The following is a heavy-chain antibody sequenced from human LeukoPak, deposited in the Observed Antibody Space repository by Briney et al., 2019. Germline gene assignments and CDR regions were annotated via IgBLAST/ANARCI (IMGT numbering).Heavy chain of an antibody. D-gene: IGHD3-22*01. CDR2: INHSGST. CDR1: GGSFSGYY. Sequence: PSETLSLTCAVYGGSFSGYYWSWIRQPPGKGLEWIGEINHSGSTNYNPSLKSRVTISVDTSKNQFSLKLSSVTAADTAVYYCANSWYCLDSSGLPKSDAFDRWGQGTLVTVSS. V-gene: IGHV4-34*01. J-gene: IGHJ3*01. CDR3: ANSWYCLDSSGLPKSDAFDR.